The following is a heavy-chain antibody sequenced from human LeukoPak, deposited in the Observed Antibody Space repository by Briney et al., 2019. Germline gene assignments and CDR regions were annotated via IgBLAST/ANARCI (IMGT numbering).Heavy chain of an antibody. V-gene: IGHV3-21*01. J-gene: IGHJ4*02. Sequence: NPGGSLRLSCAAPGFTFSSYSMNWVRQAPGKVLEWVSSISSSSSYIYYADSVKGRFTISRDNAKNSLYLQMNSLRAEDTAVYYCARGTQGFDYWGQGTLVTVSS. D-gene: IGHD3/OR15-3a*01. CDR1: GFTFSSYS. CDR3: ARGTQGFDY. CDR2: ISSSSSYI.